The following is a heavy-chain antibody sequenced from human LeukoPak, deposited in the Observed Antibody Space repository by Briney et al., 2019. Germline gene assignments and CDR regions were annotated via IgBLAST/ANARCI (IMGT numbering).Heavy chain of an antibody. CDR3: AELGITMIGGV. J-gene: IGHJ6*04. V-gene: IGHV3-48*03. Sequence: GGALRLSRAASLLTFSSYEMNWVGQAPGKGVEWVSYISSSGSTKYYPNSVKGRFIISRDNANNSLYLQMNSLRAEDTAVYYCAELGITMIGGVWGKGTTVTISS. D-gene: IGHD3-10*02. CDR2: ISSSGSTK. CDR1: LLTFSSYE.